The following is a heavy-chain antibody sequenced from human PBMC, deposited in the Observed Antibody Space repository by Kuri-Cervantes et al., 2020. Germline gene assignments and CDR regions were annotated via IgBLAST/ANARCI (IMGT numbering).Heavy chain of an antibody. CDR3: ARSLHPRTPGYYDSSGYYYVLGY. Sequence: SVKVSCKASGYTFTGYSIHWVRQAPGQGLEWMGGIIPIFGTANYAQKFQGRVTITTDESTSTAYMELSSLRSEDTAVYYCARSLHPRTPGYYDSSGYYYVLGYWGQGTLVTVSS. CDR1: GYTFTGYS. CDR2: IIPIFGTA. J-gene: IGHJ4*02. D-gene: IGHD3-22*01. V-gene: IGHV1-69*05.